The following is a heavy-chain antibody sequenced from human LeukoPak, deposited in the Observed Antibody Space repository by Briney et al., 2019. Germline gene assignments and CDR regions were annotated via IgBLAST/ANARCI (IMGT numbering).Heavy chain of an antibody. CDR3: ARDSSGFPRDASDY. CDR1: GGTFSSYA. J-gene: IGHJ4*02. V-gene: IGHV1-18*01. CDR2: ISAYNGHT. D-gene: IGHD3-22*01. Sequence: ASVKVSCKASGGTFSSYAISWVRQAPGQGLEWMGWISAYNGHTNYAQKLQGRVTMTTDTSTSTAHMELRSLRSDDTAVYFCARDSSGFPRDASDYWGQGTLVTVSS.